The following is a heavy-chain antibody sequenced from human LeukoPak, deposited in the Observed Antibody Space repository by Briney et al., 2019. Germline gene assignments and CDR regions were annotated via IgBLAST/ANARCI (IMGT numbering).Heavy chain of an antibody. CDR2: IYYSGST. D-gene: IGHD3-10*01. V-gene: IGHV4-39*07. J-gene: IGHJ6*03. CDR3: ARVIYGSGSYYYYYMDV. CDR1: GGSISSSSYY. Sequence: PSETLSLTCTVSGGSISSSSYYWGWIRQPPGKGLEWIGSIYYSGSTYYNPSLKSRVTISVDTSKNQFSLKLSSVTAADTAVHYCARVIYGSGSYYYYYMDVWGKGTTVTVSS.